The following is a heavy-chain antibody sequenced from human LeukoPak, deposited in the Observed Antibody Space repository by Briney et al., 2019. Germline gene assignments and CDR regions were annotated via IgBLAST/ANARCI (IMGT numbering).Heavy chain of an antibody. D-gene: IGHD2-8*02. Sequence: GRSLRLSCAASGFTFSSYGMHWVRQAPGKGLEWVAFIRYDGSNKYYADSVKGRFTISRDNSKNTLYLQMNSLRAEDTAVYYCARGLVKLFDYWGQGTLVTVSS. V-gene: IGHV3-30*02. J-gene: IGHJ4*02. CDR1: GFTFSSYG. CDR2: IRYDGSNK. CDR3: ARGLVKLFDY.